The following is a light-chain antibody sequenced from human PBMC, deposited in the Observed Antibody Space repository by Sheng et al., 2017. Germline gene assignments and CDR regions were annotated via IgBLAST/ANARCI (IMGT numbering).Light chain of an antibody. CDR1: SSDVGAYDY. V-gene: IGLV2-8*01. CDR2: EVS. Sequence: QSALAQPPSASGSPGQSVTISCTGSSSDVGAYDYVSWYQQEPGKAPKLMLYEVSKRPLGVPNRFSGSKSGNTASLTVSGLQAEDEADYYCISYTTSSTYVFGTGTKVTVL. CDR3: ISYTTSSTYV. J-gene: IGLJ1*01.